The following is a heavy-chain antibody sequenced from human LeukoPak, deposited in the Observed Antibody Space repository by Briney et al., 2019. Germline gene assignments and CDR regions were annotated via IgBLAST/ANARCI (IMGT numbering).Heavy chain of an antibody. CDR1: GYTFTGYY. D-gene: IGHD3-10*01. Sequence: ASVKVSCKASGYTFTGYYMHWVRQAPGQGLEWMGWINPNSGGTNYAQKFQGRVTMTRDTSISTAYMELSSLRSDDTAVYYCARELPRITMVRGARRYWFDPWGQGTLVTVSS. V-gene: IGHV1-2*02. CDR2: INPNSGGT. CDR3: ARELPRITMVRGARRYWFDP. J-gene: IGHJ5*02.